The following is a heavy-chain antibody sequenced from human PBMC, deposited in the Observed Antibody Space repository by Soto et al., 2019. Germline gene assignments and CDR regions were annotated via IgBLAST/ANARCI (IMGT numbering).Heavy chain of an antibody. J-gene: IGHJ4*02. CDR3: ARAEVGYEFAY. V-gene: IGHV1-18*01. D-gene: IGHD5-12*01. CDR2: INANNGNT. Sequence: ASVKVSCKASGYTFTSYGISWVRQAPGQGLEWMGWINANNGNTNYAQKFQGWVTMTRDTSISTAYMELSRLRSDDTAVYYCARAEVGYEFAYWGQGTLVTVSS. CDR1: GYTFTSYG.